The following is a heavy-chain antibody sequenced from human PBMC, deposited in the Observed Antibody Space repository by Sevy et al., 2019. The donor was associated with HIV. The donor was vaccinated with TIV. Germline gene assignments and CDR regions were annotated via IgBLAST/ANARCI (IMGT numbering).Heavy chain of an antibody. J-gene: IGHJ6*03. Sequence: GGSLRLSCAASGFTFSDYYMSWIRQAPGKGLEWVSYISSSSSCTNYADSVKGRFTISRDNAKNSLYLQMNSLRAEDTAVYYCARRGEGNYYYYMDVWGKGTTVTVSS. CDR3: ARRGEGNYYYYMDV. CDR2: ISSSSSCT. D-gene: IGHD7-27*01. CDR1: GFTFSDYY. V-gene: IGHV3-11*06.